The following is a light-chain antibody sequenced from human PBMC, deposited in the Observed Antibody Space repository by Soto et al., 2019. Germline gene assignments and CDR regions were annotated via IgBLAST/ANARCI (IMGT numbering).Light chain of an antibody. CDR3: QHYNSYSEA. CDR2: KAS. Sequence: DIQMTQSPPSLSASVGDRVIITCRTSQSIDNYLNWYQQKPGKAPKLLIYKASTLKSGVPSRFSGSGSGTEFTLTISSLQPDDFATYYCQHYNSYSEAFGQGTKVDIK. J-gene: IGKJ1*01. V-gene: IGKV1-5*03. CDR1: QSIDNY.